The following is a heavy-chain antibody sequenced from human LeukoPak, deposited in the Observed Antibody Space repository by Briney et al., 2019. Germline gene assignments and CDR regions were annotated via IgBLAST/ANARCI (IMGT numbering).Heavy chain of an antibody. J-gene: IGHJ4*02. CDR3: ARDGSYSSGYYYDFDY. Sequence: GGSLRLSCAASGFTFSSYGMHWVRQAPGKGLEWVAVIWYDGSNKYYADSVKGRFTISRDNSKNTLYLQMNSLRAEGTAVYYCARDGSYSSGYYYDFDYWGQGTLVTVSS. V-gene: IGHV3-33*01. CDR2: IWYDGSNK. D-gene: IGHD3-22*01. CDR1: GFTFSSYG.